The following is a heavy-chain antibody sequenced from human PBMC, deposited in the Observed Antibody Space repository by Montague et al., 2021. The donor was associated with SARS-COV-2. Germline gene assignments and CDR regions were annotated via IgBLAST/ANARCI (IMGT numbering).Heavy chain of an antibody. J-gene: IGHJ4*02. CDR1: GFSLSTSGMC. CDR2: SDWDDDK. Sequence: PALVKPTQTLTLTCTFSGFSLSTSGMCVSWIRQPPGKALEWLARSDWDDDKYYSTSLKTRLTISKDTSENQVVLTMTNMDPVDTATYYCARTTMITFGGVIVPFDYWGQGTLVTVPS. D-gene: IGHD3-16*02. V-gene: IGHV2-70*11. CDR3: ARTTMITFGGVIVPFDY.